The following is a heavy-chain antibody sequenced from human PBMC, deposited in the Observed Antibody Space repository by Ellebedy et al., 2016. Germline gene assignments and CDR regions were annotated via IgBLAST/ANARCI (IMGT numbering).Heavy chain of an antibody. D-gene: IGHD5-18*01. V-gene: IGHV4-34*01. CDR1: GGSFSGYY. J-gene: IGHJ6*03. CDR2: INHSGST. Sequence: SETLSLXXAVYGGSFSGYYWSWIRQPPGKGLEWIGEINHSGSTNYNPSLKSRVTISVDTSKNQFSLKLSSVTAADTAVYYCARTRVYSYGYYGSYMDVWGKGTTVTVSS. CDR3: ARTRVYSYGYYGSYMDV.